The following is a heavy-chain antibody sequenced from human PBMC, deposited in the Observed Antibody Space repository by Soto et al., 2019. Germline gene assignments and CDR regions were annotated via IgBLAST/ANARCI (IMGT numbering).Heavy chain of an antibody. V-gene: IGHV2-5*02. CDR1: GFSLSTSGVG. CDR3: AHTWDNRAYRSSCYRDY. Sequence: QITLKESGPTLVKPTQTLTLTCTFSGFSLSTSGVGVGWIRQPPGKALEWLALIYWDGDKRYSPSLKSRLTITKDPSTNQLVLTLTNMDPVDTATYSCAHTWDNRAYRSSCYRDYWGQGTLVTVSS. D-gene: IGHD6-13*01. CDR2: IYWDGDK. J-gene: IGHJ4*02.